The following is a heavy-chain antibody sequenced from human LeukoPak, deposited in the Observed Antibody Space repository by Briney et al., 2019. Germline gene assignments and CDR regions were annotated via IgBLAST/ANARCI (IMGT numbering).Heavy chain of an antibody. CDR2: IKSKTDGGAT. CDR3: TTDRPYYYDSSGPEFDY. V-gene: IGHV3-15*07. CDR1: GFTFSNAW. Sequence: GGSLRLSCAASGFTFSNAWMNWVRQAPGKGLEWVGRIKSKTDGGATDYAAPVKGRFTISRDDSKNTLYLQMNSLKTEDTAVYYCTTDRPYYYDSSGPEFDYWGQGTLVTVSS. J-gene: IGHJ4*02. D-gene: IGHD3-22*01.